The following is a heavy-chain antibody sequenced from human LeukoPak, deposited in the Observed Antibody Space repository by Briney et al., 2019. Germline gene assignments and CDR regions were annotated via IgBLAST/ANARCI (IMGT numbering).Heavy chain of an antibody. Sequence: SETLSLTCTVSGGSISSSSYYWGWIRQPPGKGLEWIANIYYSGTTYYNPSLKSRVTISLDTSKNQFSLKLNSVTASDTAVYYCARWEYASGGYFDSWGQGTLVTVSS. CDR2: IYYSGTT. CDR1: GGSISSSSYY. D-gene: IGHD3-10*01. CDR3: ARWEYASGGYFDS. J-gene: IGHJ4*02. V-gene: IGHV4-39*01.